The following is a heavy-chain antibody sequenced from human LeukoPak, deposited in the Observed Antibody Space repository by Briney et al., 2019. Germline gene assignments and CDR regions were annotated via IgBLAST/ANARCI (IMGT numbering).Heavy chain of an antibody. V-gene: IGHV4-59*01. CDR3: ARVSGYSSGWYWYFDL. Sequence: PSETLSLTCTVSGGSISSYYWSWIRQPPGKGLEWIGYIYYSGSTNYNPSFKSRVTISVDTSKNQFSLKLSSVTAADTAVYYCARVSGYSSGWYWYFDLWGRGTLVTVSS. CDR1: GGSISSYY. CDR2: IYYSGST. J-gene: IGHJ2*01. D-gene: IGHD6-19*01.